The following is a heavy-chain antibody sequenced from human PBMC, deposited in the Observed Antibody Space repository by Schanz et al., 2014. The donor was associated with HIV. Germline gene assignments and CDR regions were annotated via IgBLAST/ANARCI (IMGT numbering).Heavy chain of an antibody. V-gene: IGHV3-30*18. CDR2: TSNDGTKK. J-gene: IGHJ4*02. Sequence: VQLVESGGGVVQPGRSLRLSCVASGFNFNSYGMHWVRQAPGKGLEWVAVTSNDGTKKHYADSVKGRFTISRDNAKNSLYLQMNSLRAEDMAVYYCAKPEYDTSGNSQSHFDYWGQGTLVTVSS. CDR1: GFNFNSYG. D-gene: IGHD3-22*01. CDR3: AKPEYDTSGNSQSHFDY.